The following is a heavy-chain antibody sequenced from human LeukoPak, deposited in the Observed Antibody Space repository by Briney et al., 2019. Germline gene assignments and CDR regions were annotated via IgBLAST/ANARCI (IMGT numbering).Heavy chain of an antibody. Sequence: ASVKVSCKASGYTFTSYGISWVRQAPGQGLEWMGWISAYNGNTNYAQKLQARVTMTTDTSTSTAYMELRSLRSDDTAVYYCARDRGITIFGVALDAFDIWGQGTMVTVSS. CDR1: GYTFTSYG. D-gene: IGHD3-3*01. J-gene: IGHJ3*02. CDR2: ISAYNGNT. CDR3: ARDRGITIFGVALDAFDI. V-gene: IGHV1-18*01.